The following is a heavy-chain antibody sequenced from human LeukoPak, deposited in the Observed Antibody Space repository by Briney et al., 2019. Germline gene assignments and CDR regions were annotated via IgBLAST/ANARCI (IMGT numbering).Heavy chain of an antibody. CDR3: ARRVGTRDWYFDL. V-gene: IGHV4-31*03. CDR2: IYYSGST. J-gene: IGHJ2*01. D-gene: IGHD1-14*01. Sequence: SETLSLTCTVSGGSIGSGGYYWSWIRQHPGKGLEWIGYIYYSGSTYYNPSLKSRVTISVDTSKNQFSLKLTSVTAADTAVYYCARRVGTRDWYFDLWGRGTLVTVSS. CDR1: GGSIGSGGYY.